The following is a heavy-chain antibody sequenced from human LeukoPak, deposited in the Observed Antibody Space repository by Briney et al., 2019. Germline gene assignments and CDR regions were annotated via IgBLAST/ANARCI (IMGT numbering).Heavy chain of an antibody. J-gene: IGHJ5*02. CDR3: ARLLPTWFDP. Sequence: SETLPLTCTVSGGSISSSSYYWGWIRQPPGKGLEWIGSIYYSGSTYYNPSLKSRVTISVDTSKNQFSLKLSSVTAADTAVYYCARLLPTWFDPWGQGTLVTVSS. V-gene: IGHV4-39*01. CDR1: GGSISSSSYY. CDR2: IYYSGST.